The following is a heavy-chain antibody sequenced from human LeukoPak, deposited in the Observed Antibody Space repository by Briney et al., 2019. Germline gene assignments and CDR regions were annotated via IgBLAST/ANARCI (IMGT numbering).Heavy chain of an antibody. J-gene: IGHJ4*02. CDR2: IGTAGDT. CDR1: SNYD. CDR3: ARDSCSSTSCYWDDY. D-gene: IGHD2-2*01. V-gene: IGHV3-13*01. Sequence: GASLRLSCGASSNYDMHWVRQTTGKGLEWVSGIGTAGDTYYPGSVKGRFTISRENAKNSLYLRMNSLRAEDTAVYYCARDSCSSTSCYWDDYWGQGTLVTVSS.